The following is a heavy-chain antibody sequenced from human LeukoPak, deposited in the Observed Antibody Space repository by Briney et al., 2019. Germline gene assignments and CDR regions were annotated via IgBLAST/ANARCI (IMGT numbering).Heavy chain of an antibody. J-gene: IGHJ4*02. CDR2: ISGDGGST. D-gene: IGHD2-15*01. V-gene: IGHV3-43*02. Sequence: GGSLRLSCAASGSTFDDYAMHWVRQAPGKGLEWVSLISGDGGSTYYADSVKGRFTISRDNSKNSLYLQMNSLRTEDTALYYCAKVCSGGSCYGTHGDYWGQGTLVTVSS. CDR1: GSTFDDYA. CDR3: AKVCSGGSCYGTHGDY.